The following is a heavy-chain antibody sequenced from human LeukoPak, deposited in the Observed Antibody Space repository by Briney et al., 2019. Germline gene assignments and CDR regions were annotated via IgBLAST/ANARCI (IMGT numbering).Heavy chain of an antibody. J-gene: IGHJ3*02. CDR1: GFTFYDYA. CDR2: INGDGGST. Sequence: PGGSLRLSCAASGFTFYDYAMHWVRHAPGKGLEWVSLINGDGGSTYYADSVKGRFTISRDNSKNSLYLQMNSLRTEDTALYYCAKDMYSGSSHDAFDIWGQGTMVTVSS. V-gene: IGHV3-43*02. CDR3: AKDMYSGSSHDAFDI. D-gene: IGHD1-26*01.